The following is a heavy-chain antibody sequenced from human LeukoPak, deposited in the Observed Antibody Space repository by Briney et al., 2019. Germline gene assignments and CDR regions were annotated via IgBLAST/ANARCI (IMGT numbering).Heavy chain of an antibody. CDR2: IWYDGSNK. V-gene: IGHV3-33*06. CDR3: AKDRSASGSSLMYYFDY. CDR1: GFTFSSYG. D-gene: IGHD3-10*01. J-gene: IGHJ4*02. Sequence: TGGSLRLSCAASGFTFSSYGMHWVRQAPGKGLEWVAVIWYDGSNKYYADSVKGRFTISRDNSKNTLYLQMNSLRAEDTAVYYCAKDRSASGSSLMYYFDYWGQGTPVPVSS.